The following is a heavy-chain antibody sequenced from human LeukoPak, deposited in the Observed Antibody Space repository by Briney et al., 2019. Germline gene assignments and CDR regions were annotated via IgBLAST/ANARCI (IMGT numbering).Heavy chain of an antibody. CDR1: GFTFSSFA. D-gene: IGHD6-13*01. CDR2: ISYDGSNK. CDR3: AKSHAAAGKVYYDVDV. V-gene: IGHV3-30*18. Sequence: PGGSLRLSCAGSGFTFSSFAFDCVRQAPGKGLEWVAVISYDGSNKYYADSVKGRFTISRDNSKNTLYLQMNSLRAEDTAVYYCAKSHAAAGKVYYDVDVWGQPPTVTVSS. J-gene: IGHJ6*02.